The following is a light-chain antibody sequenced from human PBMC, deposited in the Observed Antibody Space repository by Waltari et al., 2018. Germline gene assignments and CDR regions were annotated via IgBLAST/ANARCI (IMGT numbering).Light chain of an antibody. CDR3: VLYMGSGIWV. CDR2: STN. CDR1: SGSVSTGHN. Sequence: QTVVTQEPSFSVSPGGTVPPTCGLSSGSVSTGHNPSWHQQTPGQAPRTLIYSTNTRSSGVPDRFSGSILGNKAALTITGAQADDESDYYCVLYMGSGIWVFGGGTKLTVL. V-gene: IGLV8-61*01. J-gene: IGLJ3*02.